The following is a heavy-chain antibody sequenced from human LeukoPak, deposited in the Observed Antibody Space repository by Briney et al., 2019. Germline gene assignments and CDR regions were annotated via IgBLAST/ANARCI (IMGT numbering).Heavy chain of an antibody. V-gene: IGHV3-64*01. J-gene: IGHJ3*02. CDR2: IGSNGDNT. D-gene: IGHD3-22*01. CDR3: ARSSAMIVVGGAFDI. Sequence: GGSLRLSCTASGFTFSNYAMHWVRQPPGKGLEYVSGIGSNGDNTYYANSVKGRFTISRDNSKTTLYLQMGSLRAEDMAVYYCARSSAMIVVGGAFDIWGQGTMVTVSS. CDR1: GFTFSNYA.